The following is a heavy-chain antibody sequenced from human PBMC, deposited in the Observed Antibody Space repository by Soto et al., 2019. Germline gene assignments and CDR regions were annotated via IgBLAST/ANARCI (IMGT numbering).Heavy chain of an antibody. CDR3: ASPTKPLYYYYGMDV. D-gene: IGHD1-1*01. Sequence: QVQLVQSGAEVKKPGSSVKVSCKASGGTFSSYAISWVRPAPGQGLEWMGGIIPIFGTANYAQKFQGRVTITADESTSTAYMKLSSLRSEDTAVYYCASPTKPLYYYYGMDVWGQGTTVTVSS. CDR2: IIPIFGTA. CDR1: GGTFSSYA. J-gene: IGHJ6*02. V-gene: IGHV1-69*12.